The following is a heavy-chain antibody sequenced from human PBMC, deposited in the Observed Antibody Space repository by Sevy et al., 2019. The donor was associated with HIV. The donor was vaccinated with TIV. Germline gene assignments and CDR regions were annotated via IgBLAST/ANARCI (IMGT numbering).Heavy chain of an antibody. Sequence: GGSLRLSCAASGFTFNRYSMHWVRQAPGKGLEWVATISFDPTNKHYADSMKGRFTISRDNFQNSLFLQMDSLRPEDTAVYYCALERLSSDVAEYFQNWGQGTLVTVSS. CDR3: ALERLSSDVAEYFQN. J-gene: IGHJ1*01. D-gene: IGHD1-1*01. CDR2: ISFDPTNK. CDR1: GFTFNRYS. V-gene: IGHV3-30-3*01.